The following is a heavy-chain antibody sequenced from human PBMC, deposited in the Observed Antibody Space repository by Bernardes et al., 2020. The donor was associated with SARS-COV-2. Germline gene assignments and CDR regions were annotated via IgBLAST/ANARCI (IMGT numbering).Heavy chain of an antibody. J-gene: IGHJ4*02. CDR2: IYSDGSV. CDR3: ARIGFPTLFDY. V-gene: IGHV3-53*01. D-gene: IGHD5-12*01. Sequence: GGSLRLSCEVSGFSVSNNYISWVRQAPGKGLEWVAVIYSDGSVYYADSVEGRFTMSRDILKNTLYLQMHSLIAEDTAVYYCARIGFPTLFDYWGQGTLVTVSS. CDR1: GFSVSNNY.